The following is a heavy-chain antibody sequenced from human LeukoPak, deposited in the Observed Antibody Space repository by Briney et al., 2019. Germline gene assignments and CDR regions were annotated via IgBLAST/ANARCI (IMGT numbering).Heavy chain of an antibody. CDR1: GYTFTGYY. D-gene: IGHD2-2*01. CDR3: ARDRGVVPAARGWWFDP. CDR2: INPNSGGT. Sequence: ASVKVSCKAPGYTFTGYYMHWVRQAPGQGLEWMGWINPNSGGTNYAQKFQGRVTMTRDTSISTAYMELSRLRSDDTAVYYCARDRGVVPAARGWWFDPWGQGTLVTVSS. J-gene: IGHJ5*02. V-gene: IGHV1-2*02.